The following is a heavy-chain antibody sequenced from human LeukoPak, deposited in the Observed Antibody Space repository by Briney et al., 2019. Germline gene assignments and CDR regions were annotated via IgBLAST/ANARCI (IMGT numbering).Heavy chain of an antibody. D-gene: IGHD4-23*01. Sequence: SETLSLTCSVSGASISDYYWSWIRQAPGKGLEWIGYIYTRGSTNYNPSLKSRVTISADTSQNQFSLKLTSVTAADTAVYYCARDGKAWVAWGQGTTVTVSS. CDR2: IYTRGST. V-gene: IGHV4-59*01. CDR3: ARDGKAWVA. CDR1: GASISDYY. J-gene: IGHJ6*02.